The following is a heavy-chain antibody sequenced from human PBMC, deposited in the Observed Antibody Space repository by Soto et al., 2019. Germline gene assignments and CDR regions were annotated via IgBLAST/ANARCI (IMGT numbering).Heavy chain of an antibody. Sequence: GALKISCKGYGYSFNSYWLSWVRQMPGKGLEWMGSIDPSDSYTNYSPSFQGHVTISADKSISTAYLQWSSLKASDTAMYYCASRTGYDILTGYSNYYYYGMDVWGQGTTVTGSS. D-gene: IGHD3-9*01. CDR3: ASRTGYDILTGYSNYYYYGMDV. CDR1: GYSFNSYW. CDR2: IDPSDSYT. J-gene: IGHJ6*02. V-gene: IGHV5-10-1*01.